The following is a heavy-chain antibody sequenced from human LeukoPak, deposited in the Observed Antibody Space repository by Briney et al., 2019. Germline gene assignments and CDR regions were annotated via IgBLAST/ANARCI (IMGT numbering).Heavy chain of an antibody. CDR1: GFTFSNAW. CDR2: IKSKTDGGTT. V-gene: IGHV3-15*01. D-gene: IGHD3-3*01. J-gene: IGHJ6*03. CDR3: TTDFWSTYYYYMDV. Sequence: GGSLRLSCAASGFTFSNAWMSWVRQAPGKGLEWVGRIKSKTDGGTTDYAAPVKGRLTISRDDSKNTLYLQMNSLKTEDTAVYYCTTDFWSTYYYYMDVWGKGTTVTVSS.